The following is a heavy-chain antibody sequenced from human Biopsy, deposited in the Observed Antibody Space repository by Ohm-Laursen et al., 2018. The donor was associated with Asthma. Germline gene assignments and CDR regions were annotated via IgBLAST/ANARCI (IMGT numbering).Heavy chain of an antibody. CDR3: ARGQKSPGDRWFDP. CDR1: GYTFIGSH. Sequence: SVKVSCKASGYTFIGSHIHWVRQAPGQGLEWLGRINPNSGGTNYAQKFQGRVTMTSDTSISTAYMELSRLRSDDTALYYCARGQKSPGDRWFDPWGQGTLVTVSS. V-gene: IGHV1-2*06. CDR2: INPNSGGT. D-gene: IGHD7-27*01. J-gene: IGHJ5*02.